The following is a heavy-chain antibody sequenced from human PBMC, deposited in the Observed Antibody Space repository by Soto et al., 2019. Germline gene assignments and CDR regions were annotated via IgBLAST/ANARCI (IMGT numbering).Heavy chain of an antibody. V-gene: IGHV1-18*04. Sequence: QVQLVQSGGEVKKPGASVNISCKATGYTFISYSITWVRQAPGQGLEWMGWISTYNGNTKYAQSLQGRVTLTRDTSTNTAFMESRGLRSDDTARYYWAREGAHSTGGYDHLDQWGQGTLVAVSS. CDR2: ISTYNGNT. CDR1: GYTFISYS. CDR3: AREGAHSTGGYDHLDQ. D-gene: IGHD6-13*01. J-gene: IGHJ4*02.